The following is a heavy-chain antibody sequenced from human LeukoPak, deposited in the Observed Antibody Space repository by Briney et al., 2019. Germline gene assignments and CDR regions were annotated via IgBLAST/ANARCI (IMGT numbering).Heavy chain of an antibody. V-gene: IGHV4-39*01. CDR2: VYHTGIT. CDR3: ARHGILTDHSVRY. J-gene: IGHJ4*02. Sequence: SETLSLTCSVSGGSITSNSFYWGWFRQPRGKGLEWIGTVYHTGITHYNPPLMSRISVSVDTAKNHFSLRLNAVTANDTAVYYCARHGILTDHSVRYWGQGILVTVSS. CDR1: GGSITSNSFY. D-gene: IGHD3-9*01.